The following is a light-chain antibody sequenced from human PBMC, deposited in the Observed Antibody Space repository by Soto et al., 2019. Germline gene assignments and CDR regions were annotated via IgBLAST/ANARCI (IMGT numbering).Light chain of an antibody. CDR1: SSDVGSYNL. J-gene: IGLJ1*01. CDR3: YSYAGENLYV. CDR2: EGT. V-gene: IGLV2-23*01. Sequence: QSALTQPASVSASPGQSITIPCTGTSSDVGSYNLVSWFQQHPGKVPKLLIYEGTKRPSGLSDRFSGSKSGNTASLTISGLQAEDEADYYSYSYAGENLYVFGTGTKLTVL.